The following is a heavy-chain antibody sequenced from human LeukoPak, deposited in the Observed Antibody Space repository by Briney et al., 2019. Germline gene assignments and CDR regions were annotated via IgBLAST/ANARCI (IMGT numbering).Heavy chain of an antibody. CDR3: AQLWLEVDY. Sequence: GGSLRLSCAASGFTFSSYAMHWVRQAPGKGLEWVAVISYDGSNKYYADSVKGRFTISRDNSKNTLYLQMNSLRAEDTAVYYCAQLWLEVDYWGQGTLVTVSS. CDR2: ISYDGSNK. J-gene: IGHJ4*02. D-gene: IGHD5-18*01. V-gene: IGHV3-30*04. CDR1: GFTFSSYA.